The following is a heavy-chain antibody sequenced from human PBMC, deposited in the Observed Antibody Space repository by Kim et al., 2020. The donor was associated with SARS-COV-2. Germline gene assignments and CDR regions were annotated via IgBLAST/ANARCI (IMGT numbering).Heavy chain of an antibody. D-gene: IGHD5-12*01. Sequence: SETLSLTCTVSGGSISAYYWSWIRQPPGKGLQWICYMYYSGSTHCNPSLRSRVTMSVDTSKNQFSLRLSSVTAADTAVYYCASTPRDGYNQKYFDYWGQG. J-gene: IGHJ4*02. CDR2: MYYSGST. V-gene: IGHV4-59*01. CDR3: ASTPRDGYNQKYFDY. CDR1: GGSISAYY.